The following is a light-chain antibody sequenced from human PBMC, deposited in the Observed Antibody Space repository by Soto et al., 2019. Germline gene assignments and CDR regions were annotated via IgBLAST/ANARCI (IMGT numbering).Light chain of an antibody. CDR1: QGISNY. J-gene: IGKJ4*01. Sequence: DIQMTQSPSSLSASVGDRVTMTCRASQGISNYLVWYQQQPGKVPKLLIYAASTLHSGVPSRFSGSGSGTDFTLTISSXXXXDVGTYYCQRYDDAPLTFGGGTX. V-gene: IGKV1-27*01. CDR2: AAS. CDR3: QRYDDAPLT.